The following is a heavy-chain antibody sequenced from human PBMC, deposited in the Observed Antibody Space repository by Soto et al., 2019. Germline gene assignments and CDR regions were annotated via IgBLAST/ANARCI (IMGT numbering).Heavy chain of an antibody. J-gene: IGHJ5*02. CDR1: GFTFSSFP. V-gene: IGHV3-30*09. CDR2: VSYDGSNK. D-gene: IGHD3-10*01. CDR3: ARVTPMVRGTPDWFDP. Sequence: PGGSLRLSCAASGFTFSSFPMHWVRQAPGEGLEWVAVVSYDGSNKYYADSVKGRFAISRDNSKNTLYLQMNSLRPEDTAVYYCARVTPMVRGTPDWFDPWGRGTLVTVS.